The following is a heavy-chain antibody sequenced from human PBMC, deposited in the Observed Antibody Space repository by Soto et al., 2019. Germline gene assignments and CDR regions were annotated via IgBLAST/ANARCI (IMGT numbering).Heavy chain of an antibody. CDR3: AHSTTNLMGFDP. V-gene: IGHV2-5*02. Sequence: SGPTLVNPTQTLTLTCTFSGFSLSTSGVGVGWIRQPPGRALEWLGIIYWDDDKRYSPSLKSRLTITKDTSKNLVVLTMTNMDPVDTATYYCAHSTTNLMGFDPWGQGTLVTVSS. CDR2: IYWDDDK. D-gene: IGHD1-26*01. J-gene: IGHJ5*02. CDR1: GFSLSTSGVG.